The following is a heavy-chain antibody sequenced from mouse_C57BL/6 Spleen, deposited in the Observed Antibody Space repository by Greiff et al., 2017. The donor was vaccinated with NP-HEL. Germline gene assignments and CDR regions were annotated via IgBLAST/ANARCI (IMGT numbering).Heavy chain of an antibody. Sequence: VQLQQSGPELVKPGASVKLSCKASGYTFTSYDINRVKQRPGQGLEWIGWIYPRDGSTKYNEKFKGKATLTVDTSSSTAYMELRSLTSEDSAVYFCARVYDYEGFAYWGQGTLVTVSA. V-gene: IGHV1-85*01. J-gene: IGHJ3*01. CDR1: GYTFTSYD. CDR3: ARVYDYEGFAY. CDR2: IYPRDGST. D-gene: IGHD2-4*01.